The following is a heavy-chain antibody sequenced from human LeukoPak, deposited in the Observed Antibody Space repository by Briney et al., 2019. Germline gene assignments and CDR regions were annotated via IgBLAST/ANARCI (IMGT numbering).Heavy chain of an antibody. V-gene: IGHV3-21*01. Sequence: GGSLRLSCAASGFTFSSYSMNWVRQAPGRGLECVSSISSSSSYIYYADSVKGRFTISRDNAKNSLYLQMNSLRAEDTAVYYCARVEYSSSSWGYNWFDPWGQGTLVTVSS. CDR1: GFTFSSYS. CDR2: ISSSSSYI. J-gene: IGHJ5*02. D-gene: IGHD6-6*01. CDR3: ARVEYSSSSWGYNWFDP.